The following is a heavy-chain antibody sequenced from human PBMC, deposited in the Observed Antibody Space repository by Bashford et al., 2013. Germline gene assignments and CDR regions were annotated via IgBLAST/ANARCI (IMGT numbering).Heavy chain of an antibody. J-gene: IGHJ4*02. CDR3: ARSRSTDYYDSSGRXLFDY. V-gene: IGHV4-59*01. D-gene: IGHD3-22*01. CDR1: GGSISSYY. CDR2: IYYSGST. Sequence: SETLSLTCTVSGGSISSYYWSWIRQPPGKGLEWIGYIYYSGSTNYNPLPQESSHHISRHVQDQFSLKLSSVTAADTAVYYCARSRSTDYYDSSGRXLFDYVGPGNPGHRLL.